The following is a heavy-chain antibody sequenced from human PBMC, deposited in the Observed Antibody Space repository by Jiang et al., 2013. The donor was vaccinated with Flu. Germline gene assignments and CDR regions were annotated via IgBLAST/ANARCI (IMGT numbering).Heavy chain of an antibody. CDR2: TSPHETKK. D-gene: IGHD3-16*01. V-gene: IGHV3-30-3*01. CDR3: LGGTIFFDY. Sequence: VQLVESGGGVVQPGRSLRLSCGASGFIFSNFPMHWVRQTPGRGLEWVAVTSPHETKKEYAKSVKGRFTISRDDSKNTVYLQMDSLRPEDTALYFVLGGTIFFDYW. J-gene: IGHJ4*01. CDR1: GFIFSNFP.